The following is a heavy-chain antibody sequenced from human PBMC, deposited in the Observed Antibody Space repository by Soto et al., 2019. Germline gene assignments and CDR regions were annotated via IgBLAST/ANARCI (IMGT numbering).Heavy chain of an antibody. J-gene: IGHJ4*02. Sequence: QLQLQESGSGLVKPSQTLSLTCAVSGGSISSGGYSWSWIRQPPGKGLEWIGYIYHSGSTYYNPSLKGRVTIAVAKAQNQFSRKLSAVTAADTAVYYCASAGGLGAVAADYWGQGTLVTVSS. D-gene: IGHD6-19*01. CDR1: GGSISSGGYS. CDR3: ASAGGLGAVAADY. CDR2: IYHSGST. V-gene: IGHV4-30-2*01.